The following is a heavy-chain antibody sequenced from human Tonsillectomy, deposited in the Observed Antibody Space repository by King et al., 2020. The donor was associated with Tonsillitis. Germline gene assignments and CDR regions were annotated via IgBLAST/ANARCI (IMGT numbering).Heavy chain of an antibody. CDR2: ISYDGSNK. CDR1: GFTFSSYD. D-gene: IGHD6-13*01. Sequence: QLVQSGGGVVQPGRSLRLSCAASGFTFSSYDMHWVRQAPGKGLEWVAVISYDGSNKYYADSVKGRFTISRDNATNTLYLQMNSLRAEDTAVYYCAREWMYSSSWFDNWFDPWGQGTLVTVSS. J-gene: IGHJ5*02. V-gene: IGHV3-30*04. CDR3: AREWMYSSSWFDNWFDP.